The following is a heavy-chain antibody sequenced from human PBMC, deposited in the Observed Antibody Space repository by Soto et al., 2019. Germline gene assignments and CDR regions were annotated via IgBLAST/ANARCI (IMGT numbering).Heavy chain of an antibody. V-gene: IGHV4-34*01. CDR3: ARSPHMDHFDY. CDR2: INHSGST. CDR1: GGSFSGYY. Sequence: SETLSLTCAVYGGSFSGYYWSWIRQPPGKGLEWIGEINHSGSTNYNPSLKSRVTISVDTSKNQFSLKLSSVTAADTAVYYCARSPHMDHFDYWGQGTLVTVSS. J-gene: IGHJ4*02. D-gene: IGHD2-21*01.